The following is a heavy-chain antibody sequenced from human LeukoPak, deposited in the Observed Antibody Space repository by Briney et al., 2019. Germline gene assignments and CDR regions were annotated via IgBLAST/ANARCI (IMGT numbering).Heavy chain of an antibody. CDR1: GYTFTNYG. J-gene: IGHJ6*03. V-gene: IGHV1-18*01. D-gene: IGHD3-3*01. CDR2: ISAYHGNS. CDR3: ARDRFRSYYDFWSGYYRGRASMDV. Sequence: ASVKVSCKTSGYTFTNYGISWVREAPGQGLEWMGWISAYHGNSNYAQKFQGRVTMTTDTSTSTAYMELRSLRSDDTAVYYCARDRFRSYYDFWSGYYRGRASMDVWGKGTTVTVSS.